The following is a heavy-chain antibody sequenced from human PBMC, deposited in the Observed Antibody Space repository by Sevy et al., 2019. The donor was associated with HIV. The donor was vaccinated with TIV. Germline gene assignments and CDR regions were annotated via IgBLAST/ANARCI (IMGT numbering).Heavy chain of an antibody. CDR2: ISASTNYL. D-gene: IGHD3-10*01. V-gene: IGHV3-11*06. CDR3: ARVVGGNGGDSMGTEF. J-gene: IGHJ4*02. CDR1: GFRFNDYF. Sequence: GGSLRLSCAASGFRFNDYFMNWIRQAPGKGLEWISYISASTNYLNYGESVRGRFTITRDNAKNALYLQMDSLRVEDTAVYYCARVVGGNGGDSMGTEFWGQGTLVTVSS.